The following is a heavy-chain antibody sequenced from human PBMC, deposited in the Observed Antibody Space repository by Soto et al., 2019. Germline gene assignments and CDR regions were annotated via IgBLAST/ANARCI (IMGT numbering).Heavy chain of an antibody. CDR2: ISGSGGST. V-gene: IGHV3-23*01. CDR1: GFTFSSYA. Sequence: PGGSLRLSCAASGFTFSSYAMSWVRQAPGKGLEWVSAISGSGGSTYYADSVKGRFTISRDNSKNTLYLQMNSLRAEDTAVYYCAKDRGYSYGPNWVNWFDPWGQGTLVTVSS. J-gene: IGHJ5*02. D-gene: IGHD5-18*01. CDR3: AKDRGYSYGPNWVNWFDP.